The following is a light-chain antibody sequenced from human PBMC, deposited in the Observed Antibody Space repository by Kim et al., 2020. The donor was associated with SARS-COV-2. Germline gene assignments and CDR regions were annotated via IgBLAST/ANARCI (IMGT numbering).Light chain of an antibody. CDR1: QDISNY. CDR2: DAS. Sequence: DIQMTQSPSSLSASVGDRVTITCQASQDISNYLNWYQQKPGKAPKLLIYDASNLETGVPSRFSGSGSGTDFTFTISSLQPEDIATYYCQQYDTLGTFGGGTKLEIK. CDR3: QQYDTLGT. J-gene: IGKJ4*01. V-gene: IGKV1-33*01.